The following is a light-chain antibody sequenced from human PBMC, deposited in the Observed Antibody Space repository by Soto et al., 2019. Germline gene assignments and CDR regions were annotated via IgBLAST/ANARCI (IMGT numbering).Light chain of an antibody. J-gene: IGLJ2*01. CDR3: TSWTTSTTMI. CDR2: DVN. V-gene: IGLV2-14*03. Sequence: QSALTQPASLSGSPGQLITISCTGTSSDIGAYNFVSWYQQHPGKAPKLMLYDVNIRPSGVSNRFSGSKSGNTASLTISGLQAEDEADYYCTSWTTSTTMIFGGGTKVTVL. CDR1: SSDIGAYNF.